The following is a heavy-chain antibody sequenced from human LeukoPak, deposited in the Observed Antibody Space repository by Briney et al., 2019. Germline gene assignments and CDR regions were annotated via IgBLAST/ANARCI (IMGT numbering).Heavy chain of an antibody. D-gene: IGHD4-17*01. CDR1: GFSLSTIGLC. CDR2: IDWDDDK. J-gene: IGHJ4*02. Sequence: QSGPTLVNPTQTLTLTCSVSGFSLSTIGLCMSWIRQPPGKALGRLALIDWDDDKYYSTSLKTRLTISRDTSKNQVVLTMTDMDPADTATYYCARISRDDYGDYDYFDYWGQGTLVTVSS. CDR3: ARISRDDYGDYDYFDY. V-gene: IGHV2-70*01.